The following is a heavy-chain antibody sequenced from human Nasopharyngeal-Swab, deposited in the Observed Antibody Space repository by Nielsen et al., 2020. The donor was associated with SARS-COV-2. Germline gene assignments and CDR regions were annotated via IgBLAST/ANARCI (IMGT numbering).Heavy chain of an antibody. J-gene: IGHJ4*02. D-gene: IGHD4-17*01. CDR1: GFTLSSYA. CDR3: AKNTQTLSTVTIDY. V-gene: IGHV3-23*01. Sequence: GGSLRLSCAASGFTLSSYAMNWVRQAPGKGLEWVSAISGSGGSTYYADSVKGRFTISRDNSKNTLYLQMNSLRAEDTAVYYCAKNTQTLSTVTIDYWGQGTLVTVSS. CDR2: ISGSGGST.